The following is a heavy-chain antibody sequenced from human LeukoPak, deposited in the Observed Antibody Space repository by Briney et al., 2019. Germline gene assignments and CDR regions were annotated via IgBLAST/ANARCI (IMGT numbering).Heavy chain of an antibody. CDR3: ARKRYDYVWGSYRSCWFDP. J-gene: IGHJ5*02. CDR1: GVTFSDYY. CDR2: ISSRGSII. V-gene: IGHV3-11*01. Sequence: GGSLRLSCAASGVTFSDYYRSWIRQAPGKGLEWVSHISSRGSIIYYADSVRGRFTISRDNAKHSLYLQMHSLRAKDTAVYYCARKRYDYVWGSYRSCWFDPWRQGTLVTVSS. D-gene: IGHD3-16*02.